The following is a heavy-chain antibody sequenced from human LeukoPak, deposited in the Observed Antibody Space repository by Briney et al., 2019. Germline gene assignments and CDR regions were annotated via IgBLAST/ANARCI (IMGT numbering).Heavy chain of an antibody. J-gene: IGHJ4*02. CDR1: GFTFSRYS. CDR3: MSYAGRSDDY. CDR2: ISSSSSYR. Sequence: MAGGSLRLSCAASGFTFSRYSMNWVRQAPGKGLEWVSSISSSSSYRYYADSVKGRFTISRYNAKNSLHLQMNSLRAEDTAVYYCMSYAGRSDDYWGQGTLVTVSS. V-gene: IGHV3-21*01. D-gene: IGHD3-16*01.